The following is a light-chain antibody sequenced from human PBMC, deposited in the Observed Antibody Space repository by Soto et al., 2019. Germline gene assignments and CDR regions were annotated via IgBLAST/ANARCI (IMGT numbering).Light chain of an antibody. V-gene: IGKV3-20*01. CDR1: QSVSQY. CDR3: QQYATSARLT. Sequence: IVLTQSPGTLSWSLGERATLSCRASQSVSQYLAWYQQKPGQAPRLLIYGASSRANGIPDRFSGSGSGTDFTVTINGLEPEDVAVYYCQQYATSARLTFGPGTNGD. J-gene: IGKJ3*01. CDR2: GAS.